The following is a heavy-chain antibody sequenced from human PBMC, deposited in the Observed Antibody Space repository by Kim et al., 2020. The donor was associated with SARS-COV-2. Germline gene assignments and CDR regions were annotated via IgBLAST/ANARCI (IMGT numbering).Heavy chain of an antibody. J-gene: IGHJ4*01. V-gene: IGHV4-59*08. CDR3: ARLGYCSGGSCSNLYYFD. CDR2: IYYSGNT. CDR1: GGSISSYY. D-gene: IGHD2-15*01. Sequence: SETLSLTCTVSGGSISSYYWSWIRQPPGKGLEWIGYIYYSGNTNYNPSLKRRVTMSIDTSKNQFSLKLSSVTAADTAVYYCARLGYCSGGSCSNLYYFD.